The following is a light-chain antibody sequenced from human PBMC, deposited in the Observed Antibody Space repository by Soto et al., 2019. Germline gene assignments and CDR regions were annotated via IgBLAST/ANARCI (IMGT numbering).Light chain of an antibody. J-gene: IGLJ2*01. V-gene: IGLV2-14*01. CDR2: DVS. CDR3: SSYTSTTTLI. Sequence: QSALTQPASVSGSPGQSITISCTGTSSDVGSYNYVSWYQQNPGKAPKLIIHDVSNRPTWVSNRFSCSTSGNTASLTISGLQDEDEANYYCSSYTSTTTLIVGGGTKVTVL. CDR1: SSDVGSYNY.